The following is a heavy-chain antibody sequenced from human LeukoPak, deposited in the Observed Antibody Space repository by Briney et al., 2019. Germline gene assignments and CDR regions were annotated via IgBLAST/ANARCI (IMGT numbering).Heavy chain of an antibody. D-gene: IGHD1-26*01. Sequence: SETLSLTCTVSGGSISSYYWSWIRQPPGKGLEWIGYMHYSGNTNYNPSLKSRVTMSVDTSKNQFSLKLTSVTAADAAVYYCASSLFGGSYSLAYWGQGTLVTVSS. V-gene: IGHV4-59*01. J-gene: IGHJ4*02. CDR2: MHYSGNT. CDR3: ASSLFGGSYSLAY. CDR1: GGSISSYY.